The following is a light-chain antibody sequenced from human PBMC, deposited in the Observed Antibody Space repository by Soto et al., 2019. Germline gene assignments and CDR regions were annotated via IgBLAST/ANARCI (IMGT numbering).Light chain of an antibody. CDR1: QGIRND. V-gene: IGKV1-6*01. J-gene: IGKJ1*01. CDR3: LQDYNSPRT. Sequence: AIQMTQSPSSLAASLGDRVTITCRASQGIRNDLGWYQQKPGKAPKLLIYAASSLHSGVPARFSGSGSGTDFTLTISRLEPEDFAIYYCLQDYNSPRTFGHGTKVDIK. CDR2: AAS.